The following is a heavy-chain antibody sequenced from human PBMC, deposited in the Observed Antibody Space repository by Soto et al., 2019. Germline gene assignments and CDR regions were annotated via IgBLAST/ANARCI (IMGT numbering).Heavy chain of an antibody. CDR1: GGSISRGDYY. CDR3: ARGDFLAALHGMDV. J-gene: IGHJ6*02. D-gene: IGHD6-6*01. Sequence: QVQLQESGPGLVKPSQTLSLTCTVSGGSISRGDYYWSWIRQPPGKGREWIGYIYYSGSTYYNPYLKSRVTISADTSKNQFSLKLSSVTAADTAVYYCARGDFLAALHGMDVWGQGTTVTVSS. CDR2: IYYSGST. V-gene: IGHV4-30-4*01.